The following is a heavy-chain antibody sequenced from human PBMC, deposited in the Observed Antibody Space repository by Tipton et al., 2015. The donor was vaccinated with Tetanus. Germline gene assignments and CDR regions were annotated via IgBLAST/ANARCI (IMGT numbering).Heavy chain of an antibody. CDR1: GGSISSDGAY. D-gene: IGHD3-10*01. CDR3: VRGRGSGAQSFGFEH. Sequence: TLSLTCTVSGGSISSDGAYWSWIRQHPGEGLEWIGYIYHTGSTYYNPSLRSRVTISAVGSKNHFSLKLTSVTAADTGVYFCVRGRGSGAQSFGFEHWGRGTQVTVSS. CDR2: IYHTGST. V-gene: IGHV4-30-2*01. J-gene: IGHJ4*02.